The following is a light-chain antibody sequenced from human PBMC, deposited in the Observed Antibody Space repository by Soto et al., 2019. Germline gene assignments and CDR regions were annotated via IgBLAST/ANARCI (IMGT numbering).Light chain of an antibody. CDR1: QSLKKTY. V-gene: IGKV3-20*01. CDR2: GAS. CDR3: LQYDTSPLT. Sequence: ENVLTQSPGTLSLSPGERATLSCRASQSLKKTYLAWYQQKPGQAPRLLMYGASSRGTGIPDRFSGGGSGTDFTLTISRLEPEDFAVYYCLQYDTSPLTFGGGTKVDIK. J-gene: IGKJ4*01.